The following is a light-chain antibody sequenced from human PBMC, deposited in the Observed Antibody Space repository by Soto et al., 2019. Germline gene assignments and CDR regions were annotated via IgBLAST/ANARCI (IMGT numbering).Light chain of an antibody. V-gene: IGKV1-39*01. CDR2: AAS. Sequence: DIQMTQSPSSLSASVGDRVTITCRASQSISSYLNWYQQKPGKAPKLLIYAASSLQSGVPSRFSGSGSGTDFTLPISSLQPEDFATYYCQQSYSTPLATRPRSMYTFGQGTKLEIK. CDR1: QSISSY. J-gene: IGKJ2*01. CDR3: QQSYSTPLATRPRSMYT.